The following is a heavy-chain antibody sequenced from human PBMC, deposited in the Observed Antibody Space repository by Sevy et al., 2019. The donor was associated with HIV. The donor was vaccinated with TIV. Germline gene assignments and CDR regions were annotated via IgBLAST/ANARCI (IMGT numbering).Heavy chain of an antibody. V-gene: IGHV3-23*01. CDR2: ISGSGGST. J-gene: IGHJ3*02. D-gene: IGHD3-22*01. Sequence: GGSLRLSCAASGFTFSSYAMSWVRQAPGKGLEWVSAISGSGGSTYYADSVKGRFTISRDNLKNTLYRLMNSLRAEDTAVYYCAKDQEDSIGYYYGVDAFDIWGQGTMVTVSS. CDR1: GFTFSSYA. CDR3: AKDQEDSIGYYYGVDAFDI.